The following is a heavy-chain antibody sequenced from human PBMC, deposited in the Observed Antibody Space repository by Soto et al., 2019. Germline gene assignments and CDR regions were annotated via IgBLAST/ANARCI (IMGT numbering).Heavy chain of an antibody. CDR2: IIPVFGTT. Sequence: QVQLVQSGAEVKKPGSSVKVFCKASGGTFSNYTISWVRQAPGQGLEWMGGIIPVFGTTDYEQKFQGRVTITADGSTSTAYMKLNSLRSADMAVYYCARSSPYIVVRNPTGNKDYYDMDVWGQGTAVTVS. CDR1: GGTFSNYT. J-gene: IGHJ6*02. D-gene: IGHD2-2*01. V-gene: IGHV1-69*01. CDR3: ARSSPYIVVRNPTGNKDYYDMDV.